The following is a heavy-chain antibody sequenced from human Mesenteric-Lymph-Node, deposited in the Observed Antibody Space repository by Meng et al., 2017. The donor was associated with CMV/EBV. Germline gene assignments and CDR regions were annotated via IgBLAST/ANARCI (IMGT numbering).Heavy chain of an antibody. CDR3: AKAVAGQYYGMDV. Sequence: SLKISCAASGFTFDDYGMHWVRQAPGKGLEWVAGITLNSGYIAYADSVKGRFTISSDNAKNSLQLQMNSLRAEDTALYYCAKAVAGQYYGMDVWGQGTPVTVSS. CDR2: ITLNSGYI. V-gene: IGHV3-9*01. CDR1: GFTFDDYG. D-gene: IGHD6-19*01. J-gene: IGHJ6*02.